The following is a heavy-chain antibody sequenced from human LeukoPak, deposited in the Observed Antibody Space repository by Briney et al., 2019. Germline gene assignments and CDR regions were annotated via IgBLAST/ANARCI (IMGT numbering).Heavy chain of an antibody. CDR3: ARTVVAAWFDL. V-gene: IGHV4-59*12. J-gene: IGHJ2*01. CDR2: IYYTGNT. Sequence: SETLSLTCTVSGGSISNYYWSWIRQSPGKGLEWIGYIYYTGNTNYNPSLESRVIISVDTSKNQFSLKLSSVTAADTAVYYCARTVVAAWFDLWGRGTLVTVSS. D-gene: IGHD2-15*01. CDR1: GGSISNYY.